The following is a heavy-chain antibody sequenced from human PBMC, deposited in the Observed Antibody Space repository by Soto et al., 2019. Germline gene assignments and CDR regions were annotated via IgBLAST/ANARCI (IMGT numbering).Heavy chain of an antibody. Sequence: SQTLSLTCTVSGGPISSYYWSWIRQPPGKGLEWIGYIYNSGNTNYNPSLKTRVTMSVDTSKNQFSLKLSTVTAADTAVYYCARGGSNRNLALWGQGTLVTVSS. J-gene: IGHJ5*02. V-gene: IGHV4-59*01. CDR1: GGPISSYY. CDR2: IYNSGNT. D-gene: IGHD1-1*01. CDR3: ARGGSNRNLAL.